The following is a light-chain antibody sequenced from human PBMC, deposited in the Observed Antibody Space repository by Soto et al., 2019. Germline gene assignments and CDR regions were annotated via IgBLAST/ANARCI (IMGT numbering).Light chain of an antibody. CDR3: QQRSNWSGT. CDR2: DAS. Sequence: EIVLTQSPATLSLSPGERATLSCRASQSVSSYLAWYQQKPGQAPRLLIYDASNRATGIPARFRGSGSGTDFTLTISSLEPEDFAVYYCQQRSNWSGTFGQGTKVEIK. CDR1: QSVSSY. V-gene: IGKV3-11*01. J-gene: IGKJ1*01.